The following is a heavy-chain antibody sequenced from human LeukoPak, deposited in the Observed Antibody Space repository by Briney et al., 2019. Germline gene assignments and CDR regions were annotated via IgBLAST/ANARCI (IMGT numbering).Heavy chain of an antibody. Sequence: GGSLRLSCAASGFTVSSNYMSWVRQAPGKGLEWVSVIYSGGSTYYADSVKGRFTISRDNSKNTLYLQMNSLRAEDTAVYYCARAPGSSWPPSLDYWGQGTLITVSS. CDR1: GFTVSSNY. V-gene: IGHV3-53*01. CDR3: ARAPGSSWPPSLDY. D-gene: IGHD6-13*01. CDR2: IYSGGST. J-gene: IGHJ4*02.